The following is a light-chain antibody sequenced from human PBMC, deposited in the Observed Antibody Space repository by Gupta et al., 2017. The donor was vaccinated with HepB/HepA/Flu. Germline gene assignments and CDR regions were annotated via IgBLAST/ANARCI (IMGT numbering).Light chain of an antibody. V-gene: IGLV2-14*03. J-gene: IGLJ1*01. CDR1: SSDVGGYNY. Sequence: QSALTPPASVSGSPGQSITISCTGTSSDVGGYNYVSWYQQLPGKAPKVMIYDVSNRPSGVSNRFSGSKSGNTASLTISGLQAEDEADYYCSSYARSNTLVFGTGTKVTVL. CDR2: DVS. CDR3: SSYARSNTLV.